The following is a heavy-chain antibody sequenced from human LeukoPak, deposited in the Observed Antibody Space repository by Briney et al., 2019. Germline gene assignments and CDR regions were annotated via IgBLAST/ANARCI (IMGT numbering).Heavy chain of an antibody. D-gene: IGHD3-10*01. V-gene: IGHV1-46*03. J-gene: IGHJ5*02. Sequence: ASVKVSCTASGYTFISYYMHWVRQAPGQGLEWMGIINPSGGSTSYAQKFQGRVTMTRDTSTSTVYLELSSLRSEDTAVYYCARDGVTYYVSGEVNWSAPWGQGTLVTASS. CDR2: INPSGGST. CDR1: GYTFISYY. CDR3: ARDGVTYYVSGEVNWSAP.